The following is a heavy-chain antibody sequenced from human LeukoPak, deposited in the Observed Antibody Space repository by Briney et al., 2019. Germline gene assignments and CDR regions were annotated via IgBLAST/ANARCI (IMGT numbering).Heavy chain of an antibody. CDR3: AREKGNSYGYDY. CDR2: IYTSGST. J-gene: IGHJ4*02. D-gene: IGHD5-18*01. CDR1: GGSISSGSDY. Sequence: SETLSLTCTVSGGSISSGSDYWSWIRQPAGKGLEWIGRIYTSGSTNYNPSLKSRVTISVDTSKNQFSLKLSSVTAADTAVYYCAREKGNSYGYDYWGQGILVTVSS. V-gene: IGHV4-61*02.